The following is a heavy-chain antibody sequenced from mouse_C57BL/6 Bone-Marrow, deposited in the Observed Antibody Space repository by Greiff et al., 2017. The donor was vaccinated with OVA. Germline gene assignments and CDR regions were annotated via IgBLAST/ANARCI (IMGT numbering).Heavy chain of an antibody. CDR3: ARTPYGSSKGYYFDY. CDR1: GYTFTSYG. CDR2: IYPGSGNT. J-gene: IGHJ2*01. Sequence: QVQLQQSGAELARPGASVKLSCKASGYTFTSYGISWVKQRTGQGLEWIGEIYPGSGNTYYNEKFKGKATLTADKSSSTAYMELRSLTSEDSAVYFCARTPYGSSKGYYFDYWGQGTTLTVSS. V-gene: IGHV1-81*01. D-gene: IGHD1-1*01.